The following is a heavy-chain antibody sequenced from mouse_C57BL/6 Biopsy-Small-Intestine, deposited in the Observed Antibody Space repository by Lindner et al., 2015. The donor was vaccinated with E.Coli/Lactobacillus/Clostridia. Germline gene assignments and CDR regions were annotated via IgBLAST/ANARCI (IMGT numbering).Heavy chain of an antibody. CDR2: FNPTSSST. V-gene: IGHV1-64*01. D-gene: IGHD1-1*01. J-gene: IGHJ4*01. Sequence: SVKVSCKASGYTLPRCYMHWVRQAPGQGPEWMGIFNPTSSSTTYSQMFQGRVTMTGDTSTSTVYMELNNLRSEDTAIYYCARGRATSGYYRPYFDYWGQGSLVSVSS. CDR1: GYTLPRCY. CDR3: ARGRATSGYYRPYFDY.